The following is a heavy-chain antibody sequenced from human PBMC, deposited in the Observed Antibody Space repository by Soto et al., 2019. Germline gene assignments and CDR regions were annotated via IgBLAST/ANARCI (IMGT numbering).Heavy chain of an antibody. J-gene: IGHJ6*02. CDR2: ISSSSSTI. V-gene: IGHV3-48*02. Sequence: GGSLRLSCAASGFTFSSYSMNWVRQAPGKGLEWVSYISSSSSTIYFADSLKGRFTISRDNAKNSLYLQMNSLRDEDTAVYYCARGYDFWSGYYYPYGMDVWGQGTTVTVSS. CDR3: ARGYDFWSGYYYPYGMDV. CDR1: GFTFSSYS. D-gene: IGHD3-3*01.